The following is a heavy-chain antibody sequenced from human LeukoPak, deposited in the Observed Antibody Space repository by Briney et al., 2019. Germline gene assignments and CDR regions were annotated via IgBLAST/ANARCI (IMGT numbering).Heavy chain of an antibody. D-gene: IGHD1-26*01. CDR3: ATYSGVHHKTFDD. V-gene: IGHV3-7*03. CDR1: GISLSRYW. Sequence: GGSLRLSCAASGISLSRYWMSWVRQAPGEGLEWVANIKQDESEKDYVDSVRGRFTISRDDAQNSLYLQMNSPRAEDTALYYCATYSGVHHKTFDDWGQGTLVTVSS. J-gene: IGHJ4*02. CDR2: IKQDESEK.